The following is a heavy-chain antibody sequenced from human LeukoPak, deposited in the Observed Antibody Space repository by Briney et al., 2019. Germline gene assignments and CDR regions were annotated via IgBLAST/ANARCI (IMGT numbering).Heavy chain of an antibody. J-gene: IGHJ4*02. D-gene: IGHD3-10*01. V-gene: IGHV1-46*01. CDR3: ARGFRMGVTQYYFDY. CDR2: INPSGGST. Sequence: ASVKVSCKASGGTYSNYAVSWVRQAPGQGLEWMGIINPSGGSTSYAQKFQGRVTMTRDTSTSTVYMELSSLRSEDTAVYYCARGFRMGVTQYYFDYWGQGTLVSVSS. CDR1: GGTYSNYA.